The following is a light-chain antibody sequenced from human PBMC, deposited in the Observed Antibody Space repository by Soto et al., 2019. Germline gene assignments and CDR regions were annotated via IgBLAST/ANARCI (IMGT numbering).Light chain of an antibody. J-gene: IGLJ2*01. CDR1: NIGSKS. CDR3: QVWDSSSDHPGVV. CDR2: YDS. Sequence: SYELTQPPSVSVAPGKTARITCGGNNIGSKSVHWYQQKPGQAPVLVIYYDSDRPSGLPERFSGSNSGNTATLTISRVEAGDEADYYCQVWDSSSDHPGVVFGGGTKLTVL. V-gene: IGLV3-21*04.